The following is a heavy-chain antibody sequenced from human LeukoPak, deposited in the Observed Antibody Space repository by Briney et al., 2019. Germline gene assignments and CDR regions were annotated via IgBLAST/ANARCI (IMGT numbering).Heavy chain of an antibody. CDR1: GGTFSSYA. CDR3: ARTHIGVVTANYYMDV. D-gene: IGHD2-21*02. CDR2: IITIFGTA. Sequence: SVKVSCKASGGTFSSYAISWVRQAPGQGLEWMGRIITIFGTANYAQKFQGRVTITTDESTSTAYMELSSLRSEDTAVYYCARTHIGVVTANYYMDVWGKGTTVTVSS. V-gene: IGHV1-69*05. J-gene: IGHJ6*03.